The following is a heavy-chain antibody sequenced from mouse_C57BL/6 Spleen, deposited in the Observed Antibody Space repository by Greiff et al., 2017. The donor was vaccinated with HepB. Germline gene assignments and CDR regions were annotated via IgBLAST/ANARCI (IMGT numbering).Heavy chain of an antibody. V-gene: IGHV3-6*01. J-gene: IGHJ2*01. D-gene: IGHD2-5*01. CDR1: GYSITSGYY. CDR3: ARDSSKDYFDY. Sequence: EVQLVESGPGLVKPSQSLSLTCSVTGYSITSGYYWNWIRQFPGNKLEWMGYISYDGSNNYNPSLKNRISITRDTSKNQFFLKLNSVTTEDTATYYCARDSSKDYFDYWGQGTTLTVSS. CDR2: ISYDGSN.